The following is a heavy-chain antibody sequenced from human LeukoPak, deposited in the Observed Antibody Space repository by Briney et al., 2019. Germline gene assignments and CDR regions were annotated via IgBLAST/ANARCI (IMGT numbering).Heavy chain of an antibody. J-gene: IGHJ4*02. CDR3: ARGSREMATTFDY. V-gene: IGHV4-4*07. D-gene: IGHD5-24*01. CDR2: IYTTGST. CDR1: GGSISSYY. Sequence: PSETLSLTCSVSGGSISSYYWSWIRQPAGKGLEWIGRIYTTGSTNYNPSLKSRVTMSVDTSKSQLSLKLTSVTVADTAVYYCARGSREMATTFDYWGQGTLVTVSS.